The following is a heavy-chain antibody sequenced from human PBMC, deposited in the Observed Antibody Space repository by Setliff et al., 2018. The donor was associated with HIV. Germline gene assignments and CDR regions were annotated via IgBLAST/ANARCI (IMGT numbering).Heavy chain of an antibody. D-gene: IGHD4-17*01. CDR2: IYTTGNT. CDR3: AREYGDFPPDYYFDY. Sequence: SETLSLTCTVSGDSIYSGGYYWTWIRQHPGKGLQWIGYIYTTGNTYYNPSLKSRVIISVDTSKNQFSLKLSSVTAADTAVYYCAREYGDFPPDYYFDYWGQGTLVTVSS. CDR1: GDSIYSGGYY. V-gene: IGHV4-31*03. J-gene: IGHJ4*02.